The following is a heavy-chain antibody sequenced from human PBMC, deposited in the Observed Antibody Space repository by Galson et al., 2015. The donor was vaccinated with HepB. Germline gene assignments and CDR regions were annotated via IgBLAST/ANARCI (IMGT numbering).Heavy chain of an antibody. J-gene: IGHJ4*02. Sequence: SVKVSCKASGYTLTNYHFHWVRQAPGQGPEWMGKIFAGGGSTRYAERFQGRATLTRDSSTSTIYMEVSSLRSDDTAVYYCARETPDTYYFDYWGQGTLVTVPS. D-gene: IGHD2-15*01. CDR3: ARETPDTYYFDY. CDR1: GYTLTNYH. V-gene: IGHV1-46*01. CDR2: IFAGGGST.